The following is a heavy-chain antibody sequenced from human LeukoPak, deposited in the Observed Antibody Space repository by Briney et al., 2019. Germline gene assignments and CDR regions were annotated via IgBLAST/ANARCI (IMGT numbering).Heavy chain of an antibody. CDR3: SRGYSYGSEHTFDC. V-gene: IGHV3-66*01. CDR2: IYSGGST. Sequence: HPWGSLRLSCAASGFTVSSNYMSWVRQAPGKGLEWVSVIYSGGSTYYADSVKGRFTISRDNSKNTLYLQMNSLRAEDTAVYYCSRGYSYGSEHTFDCWGQGTLVTVSS. D-gene: IGHD5-18*01. J-gene: IGHJ4*02. CDR1: GFTVSSNY.